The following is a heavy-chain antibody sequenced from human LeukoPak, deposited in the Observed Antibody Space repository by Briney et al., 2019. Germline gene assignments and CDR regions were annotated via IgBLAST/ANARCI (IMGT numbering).Heavy chain of an antibody. CDR1: TFTLGSMD. D-gene: IGHD3-22*01. CDR3: ATYYYYGSGFHFHH. CDR2: ISSNGGRT. V-gene: IGHV3-64*01. J-gene: IGHJ1*01. Sequence: GGSLRFNCAATTFTLGSMDWDRHRQAPGKGLEYVSAISSNGGRTYYANSVKGRFTISRDNSRNTLYLQMGSLRAEDMAVYYSATYYYYGSGFHFHHWGQGTLVTVSS.